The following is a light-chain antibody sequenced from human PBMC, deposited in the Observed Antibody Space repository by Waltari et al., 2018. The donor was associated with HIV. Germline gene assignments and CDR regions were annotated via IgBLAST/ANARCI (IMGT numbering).Light chain of an antibody. CDR1: SSNVGGNY. Sequence: QSVLPQPPSASGTPGQRVTISCSGSSSNVGGNYVYWYQPLPGTTPKLLIYRINRRPSGVPDRFSGSKSGTSASLAISGLRSEDEADYYCAAWDDSLSGLVFGGGTKLTVL. CDR2: RIN. CDR3: AAWDDSLSGLV. V-gene: IGLV1-47*01. J-gene: IGLJ3*02.